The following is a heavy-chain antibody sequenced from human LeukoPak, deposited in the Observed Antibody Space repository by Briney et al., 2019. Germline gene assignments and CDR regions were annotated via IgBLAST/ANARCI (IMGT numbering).Heavy chain of an antibody. V-gene: IGHV4-39*07. Sequence: SETLSLTCTVSGGSISSSSYYWGWIRQPPGKGLEWIGSIYYSGSTYYNPSLKSRVTISVDTSKNQFSLKLSSVTAADTAVYYCARAGVVTIFGVVPRFDPWGQGTLVTVSS. CDR3: ARAGVVTIFGVVPRFDP. CDR1: GGSISSSSYY. D-gene: IGHD3-3*01. CDR2: IYYSGST. J-gene: IGHJ5*02.